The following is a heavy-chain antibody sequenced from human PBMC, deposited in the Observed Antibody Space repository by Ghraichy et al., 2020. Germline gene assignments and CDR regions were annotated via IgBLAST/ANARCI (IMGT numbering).Heavy chain of an antibody. CDR2: ISGSSSTI. CDR1: GFTFSTYS. J-gene: IGHJ4*02. V-gene: IGHV3-48*02. Sequence: LSLTCAASGFTFSTYSMRWVRQAPGKGLEWISPISGSSSTIQYADSVKGRFTISRDNAKNSLYLQMNSLRDEDTGVYYCATNAETGYWGQGTLVSVSA. CDR3: ATNAETGY. D-gene: IGHD1-14*01.